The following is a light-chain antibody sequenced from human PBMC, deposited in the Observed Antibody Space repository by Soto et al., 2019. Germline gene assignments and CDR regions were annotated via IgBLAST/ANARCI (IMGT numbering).Light chain of an antibody. CDR2: LGS. V-gene: IGKV2-28*01. J-gene: IGKJ4*01. CDR3: MQALQTPST. Sequence: DIVMTQSPLSLPVTPGEPASISCRSSQSLLHSNGYNYLDWYLQKPGQSPQLLIYLGSSRSSGVPDRFSGSGSGTDFTLKISRVEAEDVAVYYCMQALQTPSTFGGGTKVEIK. CDR1: QSLLHSNGYNY.